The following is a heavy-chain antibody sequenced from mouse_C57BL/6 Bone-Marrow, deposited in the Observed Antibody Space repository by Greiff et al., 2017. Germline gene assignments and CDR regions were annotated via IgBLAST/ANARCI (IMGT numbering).Heavy chain of an antibody. CDR3: ARVPTVVTTYWYLDD. D-gene: IGHD1-1*01. CDR1: GYTFTSYW. Sequence: QVQLQQPGAELVKPGASVKMSCKASGYTFTSYWITWVKQRPGPGLAWIGDLYPGSGSTNSNEKFKSKDTLTVYTSSSTAYMQLSSLTSEDSAVNYSARVPTVVTTYWYLDDGGTGTTVTVSS. CDR2: LYPGSGST. J-gene: IGHJ1*03. V-gene: IGHV1-55*01.